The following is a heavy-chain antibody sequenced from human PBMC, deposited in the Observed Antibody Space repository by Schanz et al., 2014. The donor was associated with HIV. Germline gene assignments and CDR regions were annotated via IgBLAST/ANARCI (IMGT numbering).Heavy chain of an antibody. Sequence: QVQLQESGPGPVKPSETLSLTCTVSGDSISSYYWNWIRQPAGKGLEWIGHIYSSGSTKYNPSRKSRQFRAVDTTTSQSSLNLASVAAADPAVDYCAIQSHTEGYCSGGSCGGWGWFDPWGQGTLVTVSS. CDR2: IYSSGST. D-gene: IGHD2-15*01. CDR1: GDSISSYY. CDR3: AIQSHTEGYCSGGSCGGWGWFDP. V-gene: IGHV4-4*07. J-gene: IGHJ5*02.